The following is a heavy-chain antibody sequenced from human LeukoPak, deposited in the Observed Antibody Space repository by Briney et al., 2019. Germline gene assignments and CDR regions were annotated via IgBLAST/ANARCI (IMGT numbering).Heavy chain of an antibody. Sequence: ASVKVSCKASGGTFSSYAISWVRQAPGQGLEWMGGIIPIFGTANYAQKFQGRVTITADESTSTAYMELRSLRSDDTAVYYCARGGQQLVDYWGQGTLVTVSS. V-gene: IGHV1-69*13. CDR1: GGTFSSYA. D-gene: IGHD6-13*01. J-gene: IGHJ4*02. CDR3: ARGGQQLVDY. CDR2: IIPIFGTA.